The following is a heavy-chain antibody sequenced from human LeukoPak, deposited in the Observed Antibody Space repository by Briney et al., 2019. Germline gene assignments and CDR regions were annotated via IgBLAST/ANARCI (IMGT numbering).Heavy chain of an antibody. V-gene: IGHV3-33*06. J-gene: IGHJ3*02. CDR3: AKSRGHYYDSSGSQMNAFDI. CDR2: IWYDGSNK. Sequence: GRSLRLSCAASGFTFSSYGMHWVRQAPGKGLEWVAVIWYDGSNKYYADSVKGRFTISRDNSKNTLYLQMNSLRAEDTAVYYCAKSRGHYYDSSGSQMNAFDIWGQGTMDTVSS. D-gene: IGHD3-22*01. CDR1: GFTFSSYG.